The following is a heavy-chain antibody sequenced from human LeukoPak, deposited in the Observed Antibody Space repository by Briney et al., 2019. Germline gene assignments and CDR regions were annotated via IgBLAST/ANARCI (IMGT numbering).Heavy chain of an antibody. D-gene: IGHD3-10*01. CDR3: ARITTMVRGVLSC. V-gene: IGHV1-8*01. J-gene: IGHJ4*02. Sequence: GASVKVSCKASGYTFTSYDINWVRQATGQGLEWMGWMNPNSGNTGYAQKFQGGVTMTRNTSISTAYMELSSLRSEDTAVYYCARITTMVRGVLSCWGQGTLVTVSS. CDR1: GYTFTSYD. CDR2: MNPNSGNT.